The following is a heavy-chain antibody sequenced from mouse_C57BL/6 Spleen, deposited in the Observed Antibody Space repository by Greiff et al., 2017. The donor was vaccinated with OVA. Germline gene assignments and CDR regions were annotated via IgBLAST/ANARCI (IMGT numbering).Heavy chain of an antibody. Sequence: QVQLQQPGAELVKPGASVKLSCKASGYTFTSYWMHWVKQRPGRGLEWIGRIDPNSGGTNYNEKFKSKATLTVDKPSTTAYMQLSSLTSEDSAVYDGERSPTVVASYWYYEVWGTGTTVTVAS. CDR2: IDPNSGGT. V-gene: IGHV1-72*01. J-gene: IGHJ1*03. CDR1: GYTFTSYW. CDR3: ERSPTVVASYWYYEV. D-gene: IGHD1-1*01.